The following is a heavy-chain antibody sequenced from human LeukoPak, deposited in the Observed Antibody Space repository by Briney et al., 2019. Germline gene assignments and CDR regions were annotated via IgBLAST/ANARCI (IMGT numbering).Heavy chain of an antibody. V-gene: IGHV4-61*02. Sequence: SETLSLTCTVSGGSISSGGYYWSWIRQPAGKGLEWIGRIYTSGSTNYNPSLKSRVTISVDTSKNQFSLKLSSVTAADTAVYYCAREERLDYYYYYMDVWGKGTTVTVSS. J-gene: IGHJ6*03. CDR3: AREERLDYYYYYMDV. D-gene: IGHD6-25*01. CDR1: GGSISSGGYY. CDR2: IYTSGST.